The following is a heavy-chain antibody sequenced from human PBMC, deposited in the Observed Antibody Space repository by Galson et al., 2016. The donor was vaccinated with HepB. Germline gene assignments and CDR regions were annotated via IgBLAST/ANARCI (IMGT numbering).Heavy chain of an antibody. V-gene: IGHV6-1*01. Sequence: CAISGDSVSSNSAGWYWIRQSPSRGLEWLGRTYYRSKWHFDYAESVKSRITINPDTAKNQFSLQLNSVTPEDPAIYYCARSYLLGRGFGSWGQGTLVTVSS. D-gene: IGHD7-27*01. CDR2: TYYRSKWHF. CDR1: GDSVSSNSAG. CDR3: ARSYLLGRGFGS. J-gene: IGHJ4*02.